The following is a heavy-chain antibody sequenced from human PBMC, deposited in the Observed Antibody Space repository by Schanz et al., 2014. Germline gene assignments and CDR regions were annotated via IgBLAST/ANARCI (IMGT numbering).Heavy chain of an antibody. J-gene: IGHJ4*02. V-gene: IGHV4-59*01. CDR3: ARGGDILTGYFLIDY. Sequence: QVQLQESGPGLVKPSETLSLTCTVSGGSISSYYWSWIRQPPGKGLEWIGYIYYSGSTNYNPSLKSRVTISVDTSKNQFSLKLNSVTAADTAVYYCARGGDILTGYFLIDYWGQGTLVTVSS. CDR1: GGSISSYY. CDR2: IYYSGST. D-gene: IGHD3-9*01.